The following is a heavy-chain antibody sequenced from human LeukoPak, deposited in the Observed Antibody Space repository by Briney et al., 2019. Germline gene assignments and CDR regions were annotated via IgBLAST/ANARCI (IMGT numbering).Heavy chain of an antibody. Sequence: ASVKVSCKASGYTFTGYYMHSVRQAPGQGLEWMGWINPNSGGTNYAQKYQGRVTMTRDTSISTAYMELSRLRSDDTAVYYCARAWITMIVGPFDYWGQGTLVTVSS. D-gene: IGHD3-22*01. CDR3: ARAWITMIVGPFDY. CDR2: INPNSGGT. J-gene: IGHJ4*02. V-gene: IGHV1-2*02. CDR1: GYTFTGYY.